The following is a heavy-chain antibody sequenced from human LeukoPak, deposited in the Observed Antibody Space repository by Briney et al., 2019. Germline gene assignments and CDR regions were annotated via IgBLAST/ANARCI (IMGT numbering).Heavy chain of an antibody. Sequence: PGGSLRLSCAGSGFTFSNYGMSWVRQAPGKGLEWVSAISGSGGSTYYADSVKGRFTISRDNSKNTLYLQMNSLRAEDTAVYYCASHPCSTSCPGAFDIWGQGTMVTVSS. J-gene: IGHJ3*02. CDR3: ASHPCSTSCPGAFDI. D-gene: IGHD2-2*01. CDR1: GFTFSNYG. V-gene: IGHV3-23*01. CDR2: ISGSGGST.